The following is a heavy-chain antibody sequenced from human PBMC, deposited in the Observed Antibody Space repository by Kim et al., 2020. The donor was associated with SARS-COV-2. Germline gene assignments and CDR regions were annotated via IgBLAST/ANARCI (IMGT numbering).Heavy chain of an antibody. CDR3: TTAPLGMVRENWFDP. D-gene: IGHD3-10*01. Sequence: GGSLRLSCAASGFTFSNAWMSWVRQAPGKGLEWVGRIKSKTDGGTTDYAAPVKGRFTISRDDSKNTLYLQMNSLKTEDTAVYYCTTAPLGMVRENWFDPWGQGTLVTVSS. CDR2: IKSKTDGGTT. V-gene: IGHV3-15*01. CDR1: GFTFSNAW. J-gene: IGHJ5*02.